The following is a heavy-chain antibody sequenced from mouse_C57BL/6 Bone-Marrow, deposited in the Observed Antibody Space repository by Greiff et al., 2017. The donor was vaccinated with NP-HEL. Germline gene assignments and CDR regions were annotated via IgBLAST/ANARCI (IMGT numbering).Heavy chain of an antibody. D-gene: IGHD2-4*01. CDR2: ISSGGSYT. Sequence: EVNVVESGGDLVKPGGSLKLSCAASGFTFSSYGMSWVRQTPDKRLEWVATISSGGSYTYYPDSVKGRFTISRDNAKNTLYLQMSSLKSEDTAMYYCARGDYVLAWFAYWGQGTLVTVSA. V-gene: IGHV5-6*01. J-gene: IGHJ3*01. CDR1: GFTFSSYG. CDR3: ARGDYVLAWFAY.